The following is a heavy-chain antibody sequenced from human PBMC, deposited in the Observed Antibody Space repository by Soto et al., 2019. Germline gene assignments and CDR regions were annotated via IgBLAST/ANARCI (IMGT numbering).Heavy chain of an antibody. CDR1: GGSFSSYA. V-gene: IGHV1-69*01. D-gene: IGHD5-18*01. Sequence: SVKVSCKASGGSFSSYAISWVRQAPVQGLEWMGGIIPIFGTANYAQKFQGRVTITADESTSTAYMELSSLRSEDTAVYYCAVKGPVDTAMNYYYGMDVWGQGTTVTVSS. CDR3: AVKGPVDTAMNYYYGMDV. CDR2: IIPIFGTA. J-gene: IGHJ6*02.